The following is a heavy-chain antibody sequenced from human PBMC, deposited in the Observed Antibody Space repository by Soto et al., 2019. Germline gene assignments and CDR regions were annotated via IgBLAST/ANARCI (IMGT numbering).Heavy chain of an antibody. CDR1: GFPFSMFA. CDR2: IRGSGGGT. Sequence: PGGSLRLSCAASGFPFSMFAMNWVRQAPGKGLEWVSGIRGSGGGTYYADSVKGRFTIPRDDSRNMLYLEMNTLRGEDTAVYYCAKASGRVHYGMHVWGQGTTVTVSS. D-gene: IGHD3-10*01. CDR3: AKASGRVHYGMHV. J-gene: IGHJ6*02. V-gene: IGHV3-23*01.